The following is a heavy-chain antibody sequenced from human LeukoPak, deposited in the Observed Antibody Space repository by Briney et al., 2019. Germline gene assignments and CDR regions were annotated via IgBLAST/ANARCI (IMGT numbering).Heavy chain of an antibody. CDR2: IRYDGTNK. D-gene: IGHD6-19*01. J-gene: IGHJ4*02. CDR3: ARAIKAVAGTFHRDYYFDY. Sequence: SGGSLRLSCAASGFTFSSYGMHWVRQAPGKGLEWVAFIRYDGTNKYYADSVKGRFTISRDNSKNTLYLQMNSLRAEDTAVYYCARAIKAVAGTFHRDYYFDYWGQGTLVTVSS. CDR1: GFTFSSYG. V-gene: IGHV3-30*02.